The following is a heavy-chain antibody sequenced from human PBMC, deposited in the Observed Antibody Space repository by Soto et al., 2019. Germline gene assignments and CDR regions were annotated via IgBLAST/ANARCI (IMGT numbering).Heavy chain of an antibody. V-gene: IGHV1-3*01. Sequence: ASVKVSCKASGYTFTSYAMHWVRQAPGQRLEWMGLINAGNGNTKYSQKFQGRVTITRDTSASTAYMELRSLRSEDTAVYYCARINCNGGSCYPYTCDPWSQGTLVTVSS. CDR3: ARINCNGGSCYPYTCDP. J-gene: IGHJ5*02. CDR2: INAGNGNT. CDR1: GYTFTSYA. D-gene: IGHD2-15*01.